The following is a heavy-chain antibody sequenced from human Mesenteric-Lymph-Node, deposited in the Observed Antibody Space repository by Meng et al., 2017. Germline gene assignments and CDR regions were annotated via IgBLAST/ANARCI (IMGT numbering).Heavy chain of an antibody. D-gene: IGHD3-10*01. J-gene: IGHJ4*02. CDR2: IDSGGSSI. Sequence: GESLKISCAASGFTFSSYEMNWVRQAPGKGLEWISYIDSGGSSIYYADSVKGRFTISRDNAKNSLFLQMNSLRAEDTAVYYCARRGLWFGERGYFDYWGQGTLVTVSS. V-gene: IGHV3-48*03. CDR1: GFTFSSYE. CDR3: ARRGLWFGERGYFDY.